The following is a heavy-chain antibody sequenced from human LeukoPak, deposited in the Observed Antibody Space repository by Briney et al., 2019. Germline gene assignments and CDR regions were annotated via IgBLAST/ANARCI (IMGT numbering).Heavy chain of an antibody. V-gene: IGHV3-48*01. CDR1: GFTFSSYT. J-gene: IGHJ4*02. CDR3: ARESSVVRGVITDFDY. Sequence: PGGSLRLSCAASGFTFSSYTMNWVRQPPGKGLEWVSNIGTSSTTIYYADSVKGRFTISRDNAKNSLYLQMNSLRADDTAVYYCARESSVVRGVITDFDYWGQGTLVTVSS. D-gene: IGHD3-10*01. CDR2: IGTSSTTI.